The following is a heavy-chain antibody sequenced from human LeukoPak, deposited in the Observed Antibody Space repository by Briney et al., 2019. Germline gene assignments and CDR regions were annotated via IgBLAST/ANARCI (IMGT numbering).Heavy chain of an antibody. J-gene: IGHJ3*02. CDR3: ARDYYSYSRGSWAVDI. Sequence: GGSLRLSCAASAFTFSSYWMSWVRQAPGNGLEWVANIDQDGSKKYYVESMKGRITISRDTAKNSLYLQMNSLRAEDTAVYYCARDYYSYSRGSWAVDIWGQGTMVTVSS. CDR1: AFTFSSYW. D-gene: IGHD3-22*01. CDR2: IDQDGSKK. V-gene: IGHV3-7*03.